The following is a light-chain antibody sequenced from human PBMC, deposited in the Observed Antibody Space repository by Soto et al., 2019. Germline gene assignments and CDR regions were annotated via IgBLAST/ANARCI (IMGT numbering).Light chain of an antibody. V-gene: IGKV1-33*01. CDR2: DAS. CDR3: QKYEDLPLT. Sequence: DIQMTQSPSSLSASVGDSVTISCQASQDLNNFLNWYQQKPGKPPQLLIYDASTLEQGVPSRFSGAGSGADFSFTIINLQAEDSATDYCQKYEDLPLTFGQGTKVEIK. CDR1: QDLNNF. J-gene: IGKJ1*01.